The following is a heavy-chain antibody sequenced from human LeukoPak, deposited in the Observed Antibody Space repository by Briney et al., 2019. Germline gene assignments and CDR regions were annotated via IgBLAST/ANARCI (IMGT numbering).Heavy chain of an antibody. CDR2: IYPGDSDT. D-gene: IGHD2-2*01. CDR1: GYSFTSYW. CDR3: ARLGGFDCSSTSCYVLTYFDY. J-gene: IGHJ4*02. Sequence: GESLKISCKGSGYSFTSYWIGWVRQMPGKGLEWMGIIYPGDSDTRYSPSFQGQVTISADKSISTAYLQWSSLKASDTAMYYCARLGGFDCSSTSCYVLTYFDYWGQGTLVTVSS. V-gene: IGHV5-51*01.